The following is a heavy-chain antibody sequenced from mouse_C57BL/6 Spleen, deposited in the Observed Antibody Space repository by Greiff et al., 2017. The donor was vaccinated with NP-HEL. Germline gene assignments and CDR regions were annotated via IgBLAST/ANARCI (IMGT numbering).Heavy chain of an antibody. Sequence: QVQLKESGPGLVAPSQSLSITCTVSGFSLPSYGVHWFRQPPGTGLAWLVVILSAGSTTYNSALKARLSISKDNSKSQVFLKMNSHQTDDTAMYYWATHYGSSSAWFAYWGQGTLVTVAA. CDR3: ATHYGSSSAWFAY. D-gene: IGHD1-1*01. J-gene: IGHJ3*01. V-gene: IGHV2-6*03. CDR1: GFSLPSYG. CDR2: ILSAGST.